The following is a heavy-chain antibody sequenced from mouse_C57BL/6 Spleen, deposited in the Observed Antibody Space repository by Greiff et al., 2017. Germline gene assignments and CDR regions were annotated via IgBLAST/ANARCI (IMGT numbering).Heavy chain of an antibody. CDR1: GFTFSDYG. Sequence: DVHLVESGGGLVKPGGSLKLSCAASGFTFSDYGMHWVRQAPEKGLEWVAYISSGSSTIYYADTVKGRFTISRDNAKNTLFLQMTSLRSEDTAMYYCARRDDYDWFAYWGQGTLVTVSA. D-gene: IGHD2-4*01. CDR2: ISSGSSTI. J-gene: IGHJ3*01. V-gene: IGHV5-17*01. CDR3: ARRDDYDWFAY.